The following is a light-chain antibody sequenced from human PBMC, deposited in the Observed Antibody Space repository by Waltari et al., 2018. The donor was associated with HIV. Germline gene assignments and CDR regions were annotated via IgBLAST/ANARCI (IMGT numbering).Light chain of an antibody. CDR1: QSVTSSF. CDR2: GAS. J-gene: IGKJ4*01. V-gene: IGKV3-20*01. Sequence: EIVLTQSPGTLSLSPGERATLSCRASQSVTSSFLSWYQQKPGQAPRLLIYGASSRATCIPDRFSGGGSGTDFTLTISRLEPEDFAVYYCQQYGSSPLTFGGGTKVDIK. CDR3: QQYGSSPLT.